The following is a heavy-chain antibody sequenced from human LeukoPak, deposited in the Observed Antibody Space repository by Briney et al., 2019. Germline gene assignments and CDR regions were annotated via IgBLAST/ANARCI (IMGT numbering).Heavy chain of an antibody. V-gene: IGHV1-24*01. CDR3: ATGLTGSSKDY. Sequence: GASVKVSCKVSGYTLTELPMHWVRPAPGKGLEWMGGFDPEDGETTYAQKFQGRVTMTEDTSTDTAYMELSSLRSEDTAVYYCATGLTGSSKDYWGQGTLVTVSS. CDR2: FDPEDGET. J-gene: IGHJ4*02. CDR1: GYTLTELP. D-gene: IGHD6-13*01.